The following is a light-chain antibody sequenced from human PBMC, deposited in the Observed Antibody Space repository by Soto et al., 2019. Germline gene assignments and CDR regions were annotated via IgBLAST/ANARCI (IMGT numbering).Light chain of an antibody. CDR1: SSNIGAGYD. J-gene: IGLJ1*01. V-gene: IGLV1-40*01. Sequence: QCVLTQPPSVSGAPWQRVTISCTGSSSNIGAGYDVHWYQQLPGTAPKLLIYGNSNRPSGVPDRFSGSKSGTSASLAITGLQAEDEADYYCQSYDSRLSVNYVFGTGTKVTVL. CDR2: GNS. CDR3: QSYDSRLSVNYV.